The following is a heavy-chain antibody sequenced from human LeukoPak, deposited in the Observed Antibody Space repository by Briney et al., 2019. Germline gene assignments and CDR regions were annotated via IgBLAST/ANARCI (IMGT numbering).Heavy chain of an antibody. D-gene: IGHD3-10*01. V-gene: IGHV1-8*01. CDR3: ARDRTDMVRGWNDAFGI. CDR2: MNPNSGNT. J-gene: IGHJ3*02. CDR1: GYTFTSYD. Sequence: ASVKVSCKASGYTFTSYDINWVRQATGQGLEWMGWMNPNSGNTGYAQKFQGRVTMTRNTSISTAYMELSSLRSEDTAVYYCARDRTDMVRGWNDAFGIWGQGTMVTVSS.